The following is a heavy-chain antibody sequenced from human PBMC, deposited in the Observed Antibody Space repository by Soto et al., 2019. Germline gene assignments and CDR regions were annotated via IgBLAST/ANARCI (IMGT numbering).Heavy chain of an antibody. J-gene: IGHJ6*02. CDR2: IIPIFGTA. D-gene: IGHD1-7*01. CDR3: ARARVRNWNYRYYYYGMDV. V-gene: IGHV1-69*13. CDR1: GGTFSSYA. Sequence: ASVKVSCKASGGTFSSYAISWVRQAPGQGLEWMGGIIPIFGTANYAQKFQGRVTITADESTSTAYMELSSLRSEDTAVYYCARARVRNWNYRYYYYGMDVWGQGTTVTVSS.